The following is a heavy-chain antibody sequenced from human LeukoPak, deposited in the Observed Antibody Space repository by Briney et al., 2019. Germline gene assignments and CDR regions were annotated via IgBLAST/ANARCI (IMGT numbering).Heavy chain of an antibody. CDR2: INHSGST. D-gene: IGHD2-2*02. CDR1: GGSFSGYY. V-gene: IGHV4-34*01. Sequence: PSETLSLTCAVYGGSFSGYYWSWIRQPPGKGLEWIGEINHSGSTNYNPSLKSRVTISVDTSKNQFSLKLSSVTAADTAVYYCARGVYSCSSTSCYNRDYWGQGTLVTVSS. J-gene: IGHJ4*02. CDR3: ARGVYSCSSTSCYNRDY.